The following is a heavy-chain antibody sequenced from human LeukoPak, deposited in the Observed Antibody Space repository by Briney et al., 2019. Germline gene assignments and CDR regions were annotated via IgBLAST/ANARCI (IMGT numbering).Heavy chain of an antibody. V-gene: IGHV3-23*01. CDR2: ISNSGGLT. CDR3: AILYSTNY. Sequence: GGSLRLSCAASGFTFSSYAMTWVRQAPGKGLEWVSGISNSGGLTYYADSVKGRLTISRDNSKNTLYLQMNCLRAEDTALYYCAILYSTNYWGQGTLVTVSS. J-gene: IGHJ4*02. CDR1: GFTFSSYA. D-gene: IGHD5-18*01.